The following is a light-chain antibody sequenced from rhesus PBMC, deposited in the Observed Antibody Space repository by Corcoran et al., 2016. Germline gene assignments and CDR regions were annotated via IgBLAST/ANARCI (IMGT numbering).Light chain of an antibody. V-gene: IGKV2-65*01. J-gene: IGKJ3*01. Sequence: DVVMTQSPLSLPITPGQPASISCRSSQSLVHNNGNTYLSWYQQKPGQPPKRLIYQVSRRDPGVPERFSGSGAGTEFTLKISRMEAEDVGVYFCGQGIKFPYTFGPGTKLDIK. CDR2: QVS. CDR1: QSLVHNNGNTY. CDR3: GQGIKFPYT.